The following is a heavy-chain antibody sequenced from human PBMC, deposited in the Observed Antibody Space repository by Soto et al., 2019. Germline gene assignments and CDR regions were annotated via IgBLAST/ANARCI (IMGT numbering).Heavy chain of an antibody. J-gene: IGHJ6*02. D-gene: IGHD2-15*01. CDR2: IWYDGSNK. CDR1: GFTYSSYG. V-gene: IGHV3-33*01. CDR3: ARDGCSSGSCDLGYYYGMDV. Sequence: GGSLRLSCAASGFTYSSYGLQWVRQAPGKGLERVAVIWYDGSNKYYADSVKGRFTISRDNCKKTQYLQMNRLRAEATAGSYGARDGCSSGSCDLGYYYGMDVRDQGTTFAVSS.